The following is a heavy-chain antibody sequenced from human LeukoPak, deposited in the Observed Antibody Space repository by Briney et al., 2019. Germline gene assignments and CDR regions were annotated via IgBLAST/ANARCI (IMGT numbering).Heavy chain of an antibody. V-gene: IGHV3-48*03. Sequence: GGSLRLPCEASEFTYRNYEINWVRQARGKALVWRSDITRSGGDILCTDSVRGRFTSHRDNAKRSVFLEMDSLRAEDTAVYYCVRVMIYYMDVWGRGTTVTVSS. J-gene: IGHJ6*03. D-gene: IGHD3/OR15-3a*01. CDR3: VRVMIYYMDV. CDR1: EFTYRNYE. CDR2: ITRSGGDI.